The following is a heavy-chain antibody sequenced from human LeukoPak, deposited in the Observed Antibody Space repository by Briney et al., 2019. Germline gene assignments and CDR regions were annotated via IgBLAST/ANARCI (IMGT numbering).Heavy chain of an antibody. Sequence: SETLSLTCAVYGGSFSGYYWSWIRQPPGKGLEWIGEINHSGSTNYNPSLKSRVTMSVDTSKNQLFLQLKSVTAADTAVYYCARGGMTTVNNFDYWGQGTLVTVSS. J-gene: IGHJ4*02. V-gene: IGHV4-34*01. D-gene: IGHD4-4*01. CDR1: GGSFSGYY. CDR2: INHSGST. CDR3: ARGGMTTVNNFDY.